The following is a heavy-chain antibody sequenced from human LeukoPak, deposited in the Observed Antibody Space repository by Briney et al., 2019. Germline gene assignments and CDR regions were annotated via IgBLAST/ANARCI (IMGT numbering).Heavy chain of an antibody. Sequence: GGSLRLSCAASGFTFSSYGMHWVRQAPGKGLEWVAFIRYDGSNKYYADSVKGRSTISRDNSKNTLYLQMNSLRAEDTAVYYCAKGGVVVPAARVDYWGQGTLVTVSS. CDR2: IRYDGSNK. V-gene: IGHV3-30*02. D-gene: IGHD2-2*01. J-gene: IGHJ4*02. CDR3: AKGGVVVPAARVDY. CDR1: GFTFSSYG.